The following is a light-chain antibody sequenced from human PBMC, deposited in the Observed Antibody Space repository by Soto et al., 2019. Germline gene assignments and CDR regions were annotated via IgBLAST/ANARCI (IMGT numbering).Light chain of an antibody. V-gene: IGKV1D-16*01. J-gene: IGKJ1*01. CDR3: QQYISSPLT. Sequence: DIQMTQSPSSLSASVGERVTITCRASQDISSWLAWYQQKPGKAPKSLIYTASSLLSGVPSRFSASGSGTDFTLTISRLEPEDFAVYYCQQYISSPLTFGQGTKVDIK. CDR1: QDISSW. CDR2: TAS.